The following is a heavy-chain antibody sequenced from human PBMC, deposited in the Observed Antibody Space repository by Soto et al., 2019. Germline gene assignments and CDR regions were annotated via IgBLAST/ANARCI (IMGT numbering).Heavy chain of an antibody. CDR1: GFTFSNAW. Sequence: EVQLVESGGGLVKPGGSLRLSCAASGFTFSNAWMSWVRQAPGKGLEWVGRIKSKTDGGTTDYAAPVKGRFTISRDDSKNTLYLQMNSLKTADTAVYYCTTVDPMGYYYYYMDVWGKGTTVTVSS. CDR3: TTVDPMGYYYYYMDV. J-gene: IGHJ6*03. CDR2: IKSKTDGGTT. V-gene: IGHV3-15*01.